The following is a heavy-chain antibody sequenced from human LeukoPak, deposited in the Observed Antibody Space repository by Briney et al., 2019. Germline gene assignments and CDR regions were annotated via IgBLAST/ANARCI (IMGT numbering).Heavy chain of an antibody. J-gene: IGHJ4*02. CDR2: IYRDGAT. Sequence: GGSLRLSCEASGFTVSNNYITWVRQAPGKGLEWVSIIYRDGATYYASAVKGRFIVSRDSSRHTVSLQMNSLRAEDTAVYYCTASVGSTWYSPDDYWGQGTLVTVSS. D-gene: IGHD6-13*01. V-gene: IGHV3-66*01. CDR3: TASVGSTWYSPDDY. CDR1: GFTVSNNY.